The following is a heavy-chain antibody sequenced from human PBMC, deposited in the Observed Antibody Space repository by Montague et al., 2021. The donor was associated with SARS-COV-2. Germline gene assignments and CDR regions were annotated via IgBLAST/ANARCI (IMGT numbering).Heavy chain of an antibody. V-gene: IGHV3-48*03. CDR2: ISSSSIYI. Sequence: SLRLSCAASGFTFSSYDMNWVRQAPGKGLEWVSYISSSSIYIYYAASVKGRFTISRDNAKNSLYLQMNSLRAEDTAVYYCARDPYSSSWYAYFDYWGQGTLVTVSS. CDR3: ARDPYSSSWYAYFDY. D-gene: IGHD6-13*01. J-gene: IGHJ4*02. CDR1: GFTFSSYD.